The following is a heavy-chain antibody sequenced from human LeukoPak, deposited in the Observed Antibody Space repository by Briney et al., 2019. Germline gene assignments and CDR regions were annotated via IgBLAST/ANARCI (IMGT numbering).Heavy chain of an antibody. J-gene: IGHJ4*02. Sequence: ASVKVSCKVSGYTLTELSMHWVRQAPGKGLEWMGGFDPEDGETIYAQKFQGRVTLTEDTSTDTAYMELSSLRSEDTAVYYCATLLYYYDSSGYYFSTLDYWGQGTLVTVSS. CDR1: GYTLTELS. V-gene: IGHV1-24*01. D-gene: IGHD3-22*01. CDR2: FDPEDGET. CDR3: ATLLYYYDSSGYYFSTLDY.